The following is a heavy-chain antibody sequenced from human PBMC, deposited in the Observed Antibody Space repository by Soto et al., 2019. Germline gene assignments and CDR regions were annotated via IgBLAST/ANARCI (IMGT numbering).Heavy chain of an antibody. CDR1: GFSLSTSGVG. CDR2: IYWGDDK. J-gene: IGHJ4*02. V-gene: IGHV2-5*02. D-gene: IGHD3-9*01. Sequence: QITLKESGPTLVKPPQHLTLTCTFSGFSLSTSGVGVGWIRQHPGKALGWLALIYWGDDKRYSPALKSRLTITKDTSKNQVVLTMTNKDPVDTATYYFAHSGAYYDILTGWGQGTLVTVSS. CDR3: AHSGAYYDILTG.